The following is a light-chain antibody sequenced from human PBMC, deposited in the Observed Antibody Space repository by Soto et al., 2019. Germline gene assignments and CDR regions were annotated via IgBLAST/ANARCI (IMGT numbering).Light chain of an antibody. CDR1: NIGSKS. V-gene: IGLV3-21*04. Sequence: SYELTQPPSVSVAPGKTARITCGGNNIGSKSVHWYQQKPGQAPVLVIYYDSDRPSGIPERFSGSNSGNTATLTISRVEAGDEADYYCQVWDSSSGIVVFGGGTKLTVL. CDR2: YDS. J-gene: IGLJ2*01. CDR3: QVWDSSSGIVV.